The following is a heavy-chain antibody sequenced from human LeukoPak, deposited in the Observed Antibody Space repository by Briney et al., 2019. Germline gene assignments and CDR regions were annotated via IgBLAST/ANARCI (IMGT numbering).Heavy chain of an antibody. D-gene: IGHD3-10*01. CDR1: GGSISSSGYY. V-gene: IGHV4-39*07. CDR2: IYYSGST. J-gene: IGHJ4*02. CDR3: ARDDTRFPYYFDY. Sequence: PSETLSLTCTVSGGSISSSGYYWGWIRQPPGKGLEWIGSIYYSGSTYYNPSLKSRVTISVDTSKNQFSLKLSSVTAADTAVYYCARDDTRFPYYFDYWGQGTLVTVSS.